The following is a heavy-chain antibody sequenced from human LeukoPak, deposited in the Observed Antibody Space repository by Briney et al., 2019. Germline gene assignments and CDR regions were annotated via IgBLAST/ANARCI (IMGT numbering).Heavy chain of an antibody. D-gene: IGHD3-22*01. Sequence: PSETLSLTCTVSGGSISSSSYYWGWIRQPPGKGLEWIGGIYYSGSTYYNPSLKSRVTISVDTSKNQFSLKLSSVTAADTAVYYCARSALNYSYDIRLYYFDYWGQGTLVTVSS. CDR3: ARSALNYSYDIRLYYFDY. CDR2: IYYSGST. CDR1: GGSISSSSYY. J-gene: IGHJ4*02. V-gene: IGHV4-39*07.